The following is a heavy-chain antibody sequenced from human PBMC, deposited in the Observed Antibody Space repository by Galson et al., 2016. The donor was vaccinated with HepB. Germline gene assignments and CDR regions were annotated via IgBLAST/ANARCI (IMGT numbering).Heavy chain of an antibody. J-gene: IGHJ2*01. Sequence: QSGAEVKKPGESLKISCKGSGYNFNNYKVAWLRQMPGKGLEWMGIIYPGDSDSTDGPSFRGRVTISAEKSTNTAYLQWRSLQASDTAIYYCARQSVYYDSGGYYFSPSSRHWHFDLWGLGTLVTVSS. V-gene: IGHV5-51*01. D-gene: IGHD3-22*01. CDR2: IYPGDSDS. CDR3: ARQSVYYDSGGYYFSPSSRHWHFDL. CDR1: GYNFNNYK.